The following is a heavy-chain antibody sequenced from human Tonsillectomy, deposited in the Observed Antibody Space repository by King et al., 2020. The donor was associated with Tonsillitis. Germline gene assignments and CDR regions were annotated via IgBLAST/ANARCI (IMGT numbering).Heavy chain of an antibody. D-gene: IGHD2-15*01. CDR3: GRVRGAGYCSGGSCYFHYYYYGMDV. J-gene: IGHJ6*02. CDR2: INPSGGST. Sequence: QLVQSGAEVKKPGASVKVSCKASGYTFTSYYMHWVRQAPGQGLEWMGVINPSGGSTSYAQKFQGRVIMTRDTSTSTVYMELRSLRSEDTAVYYCGRVRGAGYCSGGSCYFHYYYYGMDVWGQGTTVTVSS. CDR1: GYTFTSYY. V-gene: IGHV1-46*03.